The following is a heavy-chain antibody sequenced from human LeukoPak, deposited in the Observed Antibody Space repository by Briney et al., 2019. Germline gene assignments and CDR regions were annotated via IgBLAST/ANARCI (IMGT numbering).Heavy chain of an antibody. CDR1: GGSITNYY. J-gene: IGHJ5*02. Sequence: SETLSLTCTVSGGSITNYYWSWIRQPPGKGLEWIGYFYYSGSTNYNPSLKSRVTISVDTSKNQFSLKLSSVTAADTAVCYCARDRSYIWFDPWGQGTLVTVSS. D-gene: IGHD1-26*01. CDR2: FYYSGST. CDR3: ARDRSYIWFDP. V-gene: IGHV4-59*01.